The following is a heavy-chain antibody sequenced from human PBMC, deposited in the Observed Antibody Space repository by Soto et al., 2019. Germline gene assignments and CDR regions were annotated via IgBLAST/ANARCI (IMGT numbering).Heavy chain of an antibody. CDR2: MNPNSGNT. V-gene: IGHV1-8*01. Sequence: QVQLVQSGAEVKKPGASVKVSCKASGYTFTSYDINWVRQATGQGLEWMGWMNPNSGNTVYAQKFQGRVTLTRHTSISTADMELTRRRSEDTAVYYCARDRSPNYYDRSGYYWFRWFDTWGKGTLVTVSS. CDR1: GYTFTSYD. CDR3: ARDRSPNYYDRSGYYWFRWFDT. D-gene: IGHD3-22*01. J-gene: IGHJ5*02.